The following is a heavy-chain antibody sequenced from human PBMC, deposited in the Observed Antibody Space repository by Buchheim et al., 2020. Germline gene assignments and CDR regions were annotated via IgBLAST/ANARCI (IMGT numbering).Heavy chain of an antibody. J-gene: IGHJ4*02. CDR1: GFTFSSYA. CDR3: ARDHVRFRTTVGY. V-gene: IGHV3-30-3*01. D-gene: IGHD4-17*01. Sequence: QVQLVESGGGVVQPGRSLRLSCAASGFTFSSYAMHWVRQAPGKGLEWVAVISYDGSNKYYADSVKGRFTTSSDNSKNTLYLQMNSLRAEDTAVYYWARDHVRFRTTVGYWGQGTL. CDR2: ISYDGSNK.